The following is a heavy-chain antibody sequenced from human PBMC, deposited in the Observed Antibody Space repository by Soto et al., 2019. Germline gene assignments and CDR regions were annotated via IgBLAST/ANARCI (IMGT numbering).Heavy chain of an antibody. CDR3: ARESGENWTYEAH. J-gene: IGHJ1*01. D-gene: IGHD1-7*01. Sequence: QVQQLESGPGLVKPWDTLSLTCTVSGAYISDFSWSWIRQPAGEGLEWIGRITVNGNTQYNPSFRSRVTMSMDTSRNQFSLNLQSATAADTALYYCARESGENWTYEAHWGQGTLVTVSS. CDR1: GAYISDFS. V-gene: IGHV4-4*07. CDR2: ITVNGNT.